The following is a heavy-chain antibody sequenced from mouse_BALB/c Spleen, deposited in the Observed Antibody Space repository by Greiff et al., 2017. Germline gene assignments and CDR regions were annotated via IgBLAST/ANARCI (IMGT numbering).Heavy chain of an antibody. CDR2: ISSGSSTI. V-gene: IGHV5-17*02. Sequence: EVNVVESGGGLVQPGGSRKLSCAASGFTFSSFGMHWVRQAPEKGLEWVAYISSGSSTIYYADTVKGRFTISRDNPKNTLFLQMTSLRSEDTAMYYCARGDGTWAYWGQGTLVTVSA. D-gene: IGHD4-1*01. CDR3: ARGDGTWAY. J-gene: IGHJ3*01. CDR1: GFTFSSFG.